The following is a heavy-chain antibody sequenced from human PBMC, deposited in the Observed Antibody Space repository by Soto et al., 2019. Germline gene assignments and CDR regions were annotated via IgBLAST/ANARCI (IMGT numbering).Heavy chain of an antibody. Sequence: EVQLLESGGGLVQPGGSLRLSCAASGFTFSSYAMSWVRQAPGKGLEWVSAISGSGGSTYYADSVKGRFTISRDNSKNTLYLQINSLRAEDTAVYYCAPAEAAAGTPFDYWGQGTLVTVSS. CDR1: GFTFSSYA. D-gene: IGHD6-13*01. V-gene: IGHV3-23*01. CDR3: APAEAAAGTPFDY. CDR2: ISGSGGST. J-gene: IGHJ4*02.